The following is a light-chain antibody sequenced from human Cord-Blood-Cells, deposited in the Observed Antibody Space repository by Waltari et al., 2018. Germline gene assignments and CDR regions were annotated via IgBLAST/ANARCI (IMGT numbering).Light chain of an antibody. J-gene: IGLJ3*02. V-gene: IGLV2-14*01. CDR3: SSYTSSSTWV. CDR1: SSDVGGYNY. CDR2: DVS. Sequence: QSALTQPASVSGSPGQSITISCTGTSSDVGGYNYVSWYQQHPGKAPKLLIYDVSKRPCGVSNRFSGSKSGNPASLTISGLQAEDEADYYCSSYTSSSTWVFGGGTKLTVL.